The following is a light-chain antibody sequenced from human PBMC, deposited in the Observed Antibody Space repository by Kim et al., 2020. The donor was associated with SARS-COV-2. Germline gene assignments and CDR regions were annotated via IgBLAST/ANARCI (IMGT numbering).Light chain of an antibody. CDR3: AAWDDSLNGPL. V-gene: IGLV1-36*01. CDR2: YDD. J-gene: IGLJ2*01. CDR1: SSNIGNNA. Sequence: QRVTISCSGSSSNIGNNAVNWYQQLPGKAPKLLIYYDDLLPSGVSDRFSGSKSGTSASLAISGLQSEDEADYYCAAWDDSLNGPLFGGGTQLTVL.